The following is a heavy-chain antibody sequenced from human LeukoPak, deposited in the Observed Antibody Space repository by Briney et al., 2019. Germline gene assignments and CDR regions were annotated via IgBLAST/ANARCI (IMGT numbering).Heavy chain of an antibody. Sequence: GGSLRLSCAASGFTFSSYSMNWVRQAPGKGLEWASSISSSSSYIYYADSVKGRFTISRDNAKNSLYLQMNSLRAEDTAVYYCARDSSGWRNWFDPWGQGTLVTVSS. J-gene: IGHJ5*02. CDR3: ARDSSGWRNWFDP. CDR1: GFTFSSYS. V-gene: IGHV3-21*01. D-gene: IGHD6-19*01. CDR2: ISSSSSYI.